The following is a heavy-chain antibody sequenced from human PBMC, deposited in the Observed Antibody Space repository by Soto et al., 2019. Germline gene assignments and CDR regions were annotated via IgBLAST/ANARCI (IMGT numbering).Heavy chain of an antibody. J-gene: IGHJ4*01. Sequence: SETLSFTCAVSGGSISSGGYSWSWIRQPPGKGLEWIGYIYHSGSTYYNPSLKSRVTISVDRSKNQFSLKLSSVTAADTAVYYCARGPPFGRWGHGTLVTVSS. D-gene: IGHD3-3*01. CDR1: GGSISSGGYS. V-gene: IGHV4-30-2*01. CDR2: IYHSGST. CDR3: ARGPPFGR.